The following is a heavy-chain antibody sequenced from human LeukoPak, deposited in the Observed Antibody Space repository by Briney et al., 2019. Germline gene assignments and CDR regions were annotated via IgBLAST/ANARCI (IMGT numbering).Heavy chain of an antibody. CDR2: IYHSGGT. J-gene: IGHJ2*01. CDR3: ARQYCSGGSCYWYFDL. CDR1: GGSINDAS. V-gene: IGHV4-59*01. Sequence: SETLSLTCTVSGGSINDASWNWIRKPPGQGLEWIGYIYHSGGTNYNPSLKSRVTISVDTSKNQFSLKLSSVTAADTAVYYCARQYCSGGSCYWYFDLWGRGTLVTVSS. D-gene: IGHD2-15*01.